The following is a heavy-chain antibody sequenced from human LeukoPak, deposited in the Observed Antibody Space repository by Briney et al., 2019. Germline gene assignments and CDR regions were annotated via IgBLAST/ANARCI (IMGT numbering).Heavy chain of an antibody. Sequence: GAPCLSPAAPGFSFEGYALYWGRPSPREGLGWVSHLIGEGGSTYNADSVKGPVTISRDNSKNSLYMQMNSVRTEDTGLYYCAKERNYDFWSGYRGMDVGSQGTTVTVSS. V-gene: IGHV3-43*02. D-gene: IGHD3-3*01. CDR1: GFSFEGYA. CDR3: AKERNYDFWSGYRGMDV. J-gene: IGHJ6*02. CDR2: LIGEGGST.